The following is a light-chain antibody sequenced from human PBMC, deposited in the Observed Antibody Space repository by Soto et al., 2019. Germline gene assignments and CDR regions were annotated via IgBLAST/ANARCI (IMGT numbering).Light chain of an antibody. CDR2: DAS. V-gene: IGKV3D-15*01. CDR3: LQYNNWWT. CDR1: QSVSSY. J-gene: IGKJ1*01. Sequence: EIVLTQSASTLSLSTGERATLSCRASQSVSSYLAWYQQKPGQAPRLLIYDASTRATGIPARFSGSASGTEFTLTISSLKSEDFAVFYCLQYNNWWTFGQGTKVDIK.